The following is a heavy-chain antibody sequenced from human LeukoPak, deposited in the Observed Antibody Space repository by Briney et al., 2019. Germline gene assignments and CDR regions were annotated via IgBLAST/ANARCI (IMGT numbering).Heavy chain of an antibody. CDR1: GGSISSGNYY. J-gene: IGHJ4*02. CDR3: ARFDYGGKDFGY. Sequence: SQTLSLTCTVSGGSISSGNYYWSWIRQPAGKGLEWIGRINTSGSTNYNPSLKSRVTISVDTSKNQFSLKLSSVTAADTAVYYCARFDYGGKDFGYWGQGTLVTVSS. CDR2: INTSGST. D-gene: IGHD4-23*01. V-gene: IGHV4-61*02.